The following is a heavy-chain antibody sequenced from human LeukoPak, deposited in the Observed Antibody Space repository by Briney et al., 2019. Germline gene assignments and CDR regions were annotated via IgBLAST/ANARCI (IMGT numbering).Heavy chain of an antibody. CDR2: ISWNSGSI. D-gene: IGHD5-18*01. CDR3: AKGVDTAMANDAFDI. V-gene: IGHV3-9*01. Sequence: PGGSLRLSCAASGFTFDDYAMHWVRQAPGKGLEWVSGISWNSGSIGYADSVKGRFTISRDNAKNSLYLQMNSLRAEDTALYYCAKGVDTAMANDAFDIWGQGTMVTVSS. J-gene: IGHJ3*02. CDR1: GFTFDDYA.